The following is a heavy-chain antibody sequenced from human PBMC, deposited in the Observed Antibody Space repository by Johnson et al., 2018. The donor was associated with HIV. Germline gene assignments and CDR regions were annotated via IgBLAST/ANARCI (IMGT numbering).Heavy chain of an antibody. J-gene: IGHJ3*02. D-gene: IGHD3-3*02. CDR2: ISYDGSNK. V-gene: IGHV3-30*18. CDR3: AKNQEVSREDAFDI. CDR1: GFTFSSYA. Sequence: QVQLVESGGGVVQPGRSLRLSCAASGFTFSSYAMHWVRQAPGKGLEWVAVISYDGSNKYYADSVKGRFTISRDNSKNTLYLQMNSLRAEDTAVYYCAKNQEVSREDAFDIWGQGTMVTVSS.